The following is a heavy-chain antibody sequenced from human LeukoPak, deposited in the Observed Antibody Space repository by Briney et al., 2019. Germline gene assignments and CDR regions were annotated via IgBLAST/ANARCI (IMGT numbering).Heavy chain of an antibody. CDR3: ARGSYYGSGSHYFDY. CDR2: IYYSGST. CDR1: GGSISSGDYY. Sequence: PSQTLSLTCTVSGGSISSGDYYWTWIRQHPGKGLEWIGYIYYSGSTYYIPSLKSRVAMSVDTSKSQFSLKLTSVTAADTAVYYCARGSYYGSGSHYFDYWGQGTLVTVSS. D-gene: IGHD3-10*01. V-gene: IGHV4-31*03. J-gene: IGHJ4*02.